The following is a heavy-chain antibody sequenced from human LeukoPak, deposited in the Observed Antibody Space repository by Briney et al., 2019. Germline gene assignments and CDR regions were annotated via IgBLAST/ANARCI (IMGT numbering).Heavy chain of an antibody. J-gene: IGHJ4*02. V-gene: IGHV1-2*02. D-gene: IGHD6-6*01. CDR3: ARGGPPAARPSDY. Sequence: ASVKVSCKASGYTFTGYYMHWVRQAPGQGLEWMGWINPNSGGTNYAQKLQGRVTMTRDTSISTAYMELSRLRSDDTAVYYCARGGPPAARPSDYWGQGTLATVSS. CDR2: INPNSGGT. CDR1: GYTFTGYY.